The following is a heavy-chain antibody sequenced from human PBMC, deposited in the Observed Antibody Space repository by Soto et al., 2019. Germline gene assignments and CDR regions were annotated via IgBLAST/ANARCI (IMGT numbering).Heavy chain of an antibody. V-gene: IGHV1-69*01. J-gene: IGHJ6*02. D-gene: IGHD5-18*01. CDR1: GGTFSSYA. CDR3: ARDDVDTAMGDYYYYGMDV. CDR2: IIPIFGTA. Sequence: QVQLVQSGAEEKKPGSSVKVSCKASGGTFSSYAISWVRQAPGQGLEWMGGIIPIFGTANYAQKFQGRVTITADESTSTAYMELSSLRSEDTALYYCARDDVDTAMGDYYYYGMDVWGQGTTVTVSS.